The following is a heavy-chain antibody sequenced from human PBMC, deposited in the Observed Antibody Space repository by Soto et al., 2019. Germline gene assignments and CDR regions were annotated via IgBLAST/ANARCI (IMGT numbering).Heavy chain of an antibody. Sequence: ASVKVSCKASGYTFTSYAMHWVRQAPGQRLEWMGWINAGNGNTKYSQKFQGRVTITRDTSASTAYIDLSSLRSEDTAEYYCAKGDYGDYDSSFDYWGQGTLVTVSS. J-gene: IGHJ4*02. CDR1: GYTFTSYA. V-gene: IGHV1-3*01. CDR2: INAGNGNT. D-gene: IGHD4-17*01. CDR3: AKGDYGDYDSSFDY.